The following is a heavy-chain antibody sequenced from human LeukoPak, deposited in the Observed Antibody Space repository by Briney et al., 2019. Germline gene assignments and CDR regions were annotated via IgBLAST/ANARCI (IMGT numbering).Heavy chain of an antibody. CDR3: ARDRSQGWDNSGYYPDALIM. CDR2: ISGSGGST. V-gene: IGHV3-23*01. CDR1: GFTFSSYA. Sequence: PGGSLRLSCAASGFTFSSYAMSWVRQAPGKGLEWVSVISGSGGSTYYADSVKGRFTISRDNAKNSLYLQMNSLRAEDTAVYYCARDRSQGWDNSGYYPDALIMWGQGTLVSASS. D-gene: IGHD3-22*01. J-gene: IGHJ3*02.